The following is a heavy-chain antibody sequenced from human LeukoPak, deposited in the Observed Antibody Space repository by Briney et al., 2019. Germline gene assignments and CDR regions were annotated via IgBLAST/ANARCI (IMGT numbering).Heavy chain of an antibody. V-gene: IGHV3-23*01. J-gene: IGHJ4*02. D-gene: IGHD3-9*01. Sequence: GGSLRLSCAASGFTFSSYAMSWVRQAPGKGLEWVSGISGSGGSTYYADSVKGRFTISRDNSKNTMYLQMNSLRAKDTAAYYCAKESAYDILTGYSDYWGQGTLVTVSS. CDR2: ISGSGGST. CDR3: AKESAYDILTGYSDY. CDR1: GFTFSSYA.